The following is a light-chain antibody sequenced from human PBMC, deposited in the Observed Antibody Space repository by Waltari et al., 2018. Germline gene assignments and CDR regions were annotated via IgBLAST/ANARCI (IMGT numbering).Light chain of an antibody. V-gene: IGKV3-20*01. CDR1: QSVSRRY. CDR2: GAS. Sequence: EIVLTQSPGTLSLSPGERATLSCRASQSVSRRYLAWYQQNPGQAPRLLIYGASSRATGIPDRFSGSGSGTDFTLTVSRLEPEDFAVYYCQQYGSSPTTFGQGTKVEVK. CDR3: QQYGSSPTT. J-gene: IGKJ1*01.